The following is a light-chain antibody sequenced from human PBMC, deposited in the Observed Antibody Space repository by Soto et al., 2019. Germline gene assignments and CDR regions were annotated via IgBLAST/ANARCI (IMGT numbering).Light chain of an antibody. Sequence: QSVLTQPPSVSGPPGQSVTISCTGTSSDVGYYNRVSWYQQPPGTAPKLMVFEVSNRPSGVPDRFSGSKSGNTASLTISGLQAEDEADYYCSSYTTSSTLVFGGGTKVTVL. CDR2: EVS. V-gene: IGLV2-18*02. J-gene: IGLJ2*01. CDR1: SSDVGYYNR. CDR3: SSYTTSSTLV.